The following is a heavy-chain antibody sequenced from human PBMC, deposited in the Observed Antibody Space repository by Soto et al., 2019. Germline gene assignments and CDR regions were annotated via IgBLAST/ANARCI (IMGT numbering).Heavy chain of an antibody. Sequence: PSETLSLTCSVSGGSISPYFWSWIRQPPGKGLEWIGYISYRGSSNCNPSLRSRVTISVDTSKNQFSLDVGSVTAADTAVYHCARVRYYGSGVPGSFYFDYWGQGALVTVSS. J-gene: IGHJ4*02. CDR1: GGSISPYF. CDR2: ISYRGSS. CDR3: ARVRYYGSGVPGSFYFDY. D-gene: IGHD3-10*01. V-gene: IGHV4-59*01.